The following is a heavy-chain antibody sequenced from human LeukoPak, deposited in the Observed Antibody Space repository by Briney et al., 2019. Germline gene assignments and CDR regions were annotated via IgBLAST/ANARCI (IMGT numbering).Heavy chain of an antibody. V-gene: IGHV3-9*01. CDR3: AKDSGWFGELFN. D-gene: IGHD3-10*01. CDR2: ITWNSGSK. J-gene: IGHJ4*02. CDR1: GFTFDDYA. Sequence: GGSLRLSCAASGFTFDDYAMHWVRQAPGKGLEWVSGITWNSGSKVYADSVKGRFTISRDNAKNSLYLQMNSLRGEDTALYYCAKDSGWFGELFNWGQGTLVTVSS.